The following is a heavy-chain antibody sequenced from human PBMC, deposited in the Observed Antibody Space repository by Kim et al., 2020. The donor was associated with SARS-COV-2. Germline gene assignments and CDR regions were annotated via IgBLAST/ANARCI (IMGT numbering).Heavy chain of an antibody. Sequence: ASVKVSCKVSGYTLTELSMHWVRQAPGKGLEWMGGFNPEDGETIYSQKFQGRVTMTGDTSTDTAYMELSSLRSEDTAVYYCATSPVLRFLGWFAYRTRPNSYSYGMDVWGQGTTVTVSS. V-gene: IGHV1-24*01. CDR3: ATSPVLRFLGWFAYRTRPNSYSYGMDV. CDR1: GYTLTELS. J-gene: IGHJ6*02. D-gene: IGHD3-3*01. CDR2: FNPEDGET.